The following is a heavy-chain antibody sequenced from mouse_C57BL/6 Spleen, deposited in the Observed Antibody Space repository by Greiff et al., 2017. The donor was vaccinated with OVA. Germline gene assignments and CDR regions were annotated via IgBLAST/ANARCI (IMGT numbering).Heavy chain of an antibody. CDR2: ISSGSSTI. D-gene: IGHD2-2*01. Sequence: EVMLVESGGGLVKPGGSLKLSCAASGFTFSDYGMHWVRQAPEKGLEWVAYISSGSSTIYYAATVKGRFPLSRDNAKNTLFLQMTSLTAEDTAMYYCARDRATMVTTTGAGFAYWGQGTLVTVSA. J-gene: IGHJ3*01. CDR1: GFTFSDYG. CDR3: ARDRATMVTTTGAGFAY. V-gene: IGHV5-17*01.